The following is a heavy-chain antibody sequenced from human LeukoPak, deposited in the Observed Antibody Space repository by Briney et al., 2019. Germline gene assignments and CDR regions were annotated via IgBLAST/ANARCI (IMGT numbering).Heavy chain of an antibody. D-gene: IGHD3-9*01. V-gene: IGHV4-39*07. J-gene: IGHJ4*02. CDR3: ARYNRAWLPYFDY. CDR1: GGSISSDSYY. Sequence: SETLSLTCTVSGGSISSDSYYWGWIRQPPGKGLEWIGSIYYSGSTYYNPSLKSRVTISADTSKNQFSLKLSSVTAADTAVYYCARYNRAWLPYFDYWGQGTLVTVSS. CDR2: IYYSGST.